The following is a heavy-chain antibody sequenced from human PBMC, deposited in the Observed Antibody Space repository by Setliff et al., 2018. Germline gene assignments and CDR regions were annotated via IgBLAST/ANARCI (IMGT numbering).Heavy chain of an antibody. CDR3: ARQTATGSSATFDS. D-gene: IGHD2-21*02. Sequence: LSLTFTVSGGSMSGYFWTWIRQPAGKGLEWIGRIHPSGATNYNPSLMSRLTMSIDTSNNHFTLKVNSVTAADTAVYYCARQTATGSSATFDSWGQGTLVTVSS. V-gene: IGHV4-4*07. CDR1: GGSMSGYF. J-gene: IGHJ4*02. CDR2: IHPSGAT.